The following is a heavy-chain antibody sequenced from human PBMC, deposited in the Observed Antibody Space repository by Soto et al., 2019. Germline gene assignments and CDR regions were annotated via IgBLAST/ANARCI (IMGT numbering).Heavy chain of an antibody. D-gene: IGHD6-13*01. Sequence: ETLSLTCTVSGGSISSSSYYWGWIRQPPGEGLEWIGSIYYSGSTYYNPSLKSRVTISVDTSKNQFSLKLSSVTAADTAVYYCARTSAAGKNYYGMDVWGQGTTVTVSS. CDR3: ARTSAAGKNYYGMDV. V-gene: IGHV4-39*01. CDR1: GGSISSSSYY. CDR2: IYYSGST. J-gene: IGHJ6*02.